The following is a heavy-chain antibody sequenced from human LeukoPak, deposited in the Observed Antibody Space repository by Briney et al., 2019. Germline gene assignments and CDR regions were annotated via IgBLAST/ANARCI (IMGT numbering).Heavy chain of an antibody. Sequence: PSETLSLTCTVSGGSISNFYWSWIRQPPGKGLEWIGYIYYSGNSNYNPSLKSRVTISVDTSKNQFSLKLSSVTAADTAVYYCARHIGFCSSTTCQARFDPWDQGTLVTVSS. CDR1: GGSISNFY. J-gene: IGHJ5*02. V-gene: IGHV4-59*08. D-gene: IGHD2-2*01. CDR3: ARHIGFCSSTTCQARFDP. CDR2: IYYSGNS.